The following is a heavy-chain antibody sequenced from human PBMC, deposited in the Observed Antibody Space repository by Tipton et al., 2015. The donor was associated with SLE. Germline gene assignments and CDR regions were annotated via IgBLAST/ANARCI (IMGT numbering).Heavy chain of an antibody. J-gene: IGHJ4*02. CDR3: ARDYGDYFDY. V-gene: IGHV4-34*01. Sequence: TLSLTCAVYGGSFTGFRWSFIRQPTGNPLEWSGKINYRRNTNYNPSLKSRVTISVDKTKNQFSLKLTSVTAADTAVYYCARDYGDYFDYWGQGTLVTDSS. CDR1: GGSFTGFR. CDR2: INYRRNT. D-gene: IGHD4-17*01.